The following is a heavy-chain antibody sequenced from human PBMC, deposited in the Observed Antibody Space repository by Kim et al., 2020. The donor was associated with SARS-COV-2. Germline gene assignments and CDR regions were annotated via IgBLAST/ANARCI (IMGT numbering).Heavy chain of an antibody. CDR3: ATKPNSLYYFDY. J-gene: IGHJ4*02. V-gene: IGHV4-28*01. CDR2: IFHTGST. Sequence: SETLSLTCAVSGYSISSDNWWGWIRQPPGRGLEWIGYIFHTGSTYYNPSLKSRLTMSVDMSKNQFSLKLISVTAVDTAIYFCATKPNSLYYFDYWGRGTL. CDR1: GYSISSDNW.